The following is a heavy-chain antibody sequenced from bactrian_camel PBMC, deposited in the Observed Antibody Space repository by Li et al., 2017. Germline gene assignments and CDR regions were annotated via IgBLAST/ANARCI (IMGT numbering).Heavy chain of an antibody. J-gene: IGHJ4*01. CDR2: ITSGGAST. D-gene: IGHD1*01. V-gene: IGHV3S31*01. CDR1: GFIFSTYA. Sequence: VQLVESGGGLVQPGGSLRLSCAASGFIFSTYAMIWARQAPGKGLEWVAAITSGGASTYYTDSVKGRFTISRDDAKNTLILLLNSLKPEDTAVYYCVKPNPDARGGFDHWGQGTQVTVS. CDR3: VKPNPDARGGFDH.